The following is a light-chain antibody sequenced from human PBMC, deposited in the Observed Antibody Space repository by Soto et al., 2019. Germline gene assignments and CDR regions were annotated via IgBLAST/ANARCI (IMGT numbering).Light chain of an antibody. Sequence: DIQMTQSPSSVSASVGDRVSITCRASQGISNWLAWYQQKPGRAPKLLTYTGSSLQSGVPSRFSGTGSGTDFTLTSSSLQPEAVATYYCQQANSFPLSFGGGTKVEIK. CDR2: TGS. J-gene: IGKJ4*01. CDR3: QQANSFPLS. V-gene: IGKV1-12*01. CDR1: QGISNW.